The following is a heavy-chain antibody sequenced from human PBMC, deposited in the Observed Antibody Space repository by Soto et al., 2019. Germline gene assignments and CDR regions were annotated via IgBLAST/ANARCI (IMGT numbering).Heavy chain of an antibody. CDR1: GGSINSGDYY. D-gene: IGHD3-10*01. CDR3: AREEVAYYGSGSYNWFDP. Sequence: QVQLQESGPGLVKTSQTLSLTCTVSGGSINSGDYYWSWIRQHPGKGLEWIGYIYYSGSTYYNPSLKSRVTTTVDPPTDQVSLKLSSVTPADTAVYYCAREEVAYYGSGSYNWFDPWGQVTLVTVSS. V-gene: IGHV4-31*03. CDR2: IYYSGST. J-gene: IGHJ5*02.